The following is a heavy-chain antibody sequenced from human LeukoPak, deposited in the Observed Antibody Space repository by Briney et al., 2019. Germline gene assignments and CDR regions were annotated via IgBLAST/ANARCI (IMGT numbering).Heavy chain of an antibody. CDR3: AKDTHGMDV. CDR1: GFTFDDYA. CDR2: ISWNSGSI. Sequence: GGSLRLSCAASGFTFDDYAMHWVRQAPGKGLEWASGISWNSGSIGYADSVKGRFTISRDNAKNSLYLQVNSLRAEDTALYYCAKDTHGMDVWGQGTTVTVSS. J-gene: IGHJ6*02. V-gene: IGHV3-9*01.